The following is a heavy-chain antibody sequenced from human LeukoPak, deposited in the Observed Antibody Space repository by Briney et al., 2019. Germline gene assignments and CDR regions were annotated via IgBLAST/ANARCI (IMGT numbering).Heavy chain of an antibody. V-gene: IGHV1-69*04. CDR3: ARDDCSSTSCYGYNWFDP. D-gene: IGHD2-2*01. CDR2: TIPILGIA. Sequence: ASVKVSCKASGGTFSSYAISWVRQAPGQGLEWTGRTIPILGIANYAQKFQGRVTITADKSTSTAYMELSSLRSEDTAVYYCARDDCSSTSCYGYNWFDPWGQGTLVTVSS. CDR1: GGTFSSYA. J-gene: IGHJ5*02.